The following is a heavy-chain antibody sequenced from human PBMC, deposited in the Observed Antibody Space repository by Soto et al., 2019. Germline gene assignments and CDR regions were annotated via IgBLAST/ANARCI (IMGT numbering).Heavy chain of an antibody. Sequence: GGSLRLSCAGSGFTFSSYAMSWVRQAPGKGLEWVSSISDSGSHTYYADSVKGRLTISRDNSKNALYLQMNSLRVEDTALYYCAPDTYSSSWYFWGPGTLVTVSS. D-gene: IGHD6-13*01. CDR1: GFTFSSYA. CDR2: ISDSGSHT. J-gene: IGHJ4*02. V-gene: IGHV3-23*01. CDR3: APDTYSSSWYF.